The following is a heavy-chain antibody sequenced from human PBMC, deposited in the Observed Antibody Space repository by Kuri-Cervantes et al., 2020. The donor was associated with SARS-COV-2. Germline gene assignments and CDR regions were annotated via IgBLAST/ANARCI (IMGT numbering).Heavy chain of an antibody. CDR1: GFTLTNYA. Sequence: GESLKISCAVSGFTLTNYAMSWVRLAPGKGLEWVSIISDTGDRTFYADSVEGRFTISRDNFKNTLSLQMNSLRAEDTAVYYCARGGYSSSWYSDYWGQGTLVTVSS. CDR3: ARGGYSSSWYSDY. D-gene: IGHD6-13*01. V-gene: IGHV3-23*01. J-gene: IGHJ4*02. CDR2: ISDTGDRT.